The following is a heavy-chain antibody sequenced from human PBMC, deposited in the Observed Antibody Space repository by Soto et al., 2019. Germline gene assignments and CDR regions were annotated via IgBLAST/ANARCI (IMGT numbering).Heavy chain of an antibody. Sequence: SQTLSLTCAISGDNVSSNSAAWNWIRQSPSRGLEWLGRTYYRSKWNTDYAVSVNSRITISPDTSKNQFSLQLKSVTPEDTGVYYCARDYYESGGYFDCWGQRKLVTVSS. CDR1: GDNVSSNSAA. V-gene: IGHV6-1*01. CDR3: ARDYYESGGYFDC. CDR2: TYYRSKWNT. D-gene: IGHD3-22*01. J-gene: IGHJ4*02.